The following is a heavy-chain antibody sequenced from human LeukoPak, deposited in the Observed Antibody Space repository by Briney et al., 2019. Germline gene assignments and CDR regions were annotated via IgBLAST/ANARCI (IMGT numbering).Heavy chain of an antibody. V-gene: IGHV3-30*02. D-gene: IGHD2-21*01. CDR3: AKSRVVEDY. J-gene: IGHJ4*02. CDR1: GFTFNAND. Sequence: GGSLRLSCAASGFTFNANDMHWVRQAPGKGLEWVAFIRYDGSNKFYADSVKGRFTISRDNSRNTLYLQMNSLRAEDTAVYYCAKSRVVEDYWGQGTLVTVSS. CDR2: IRYDGSNK.